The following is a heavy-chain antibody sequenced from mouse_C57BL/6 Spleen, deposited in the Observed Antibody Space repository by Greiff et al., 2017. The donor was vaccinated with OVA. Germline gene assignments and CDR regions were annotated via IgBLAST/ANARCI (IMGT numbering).Heavy chain of an antibody. D-gene: IGHD2-4*01. V-gene: IGHV1-52*01. CDR1: GYTFTSYW. CDR3: ARSACDYSDAMDY. CDR2: IDPSDSET. J-gene: IGHJ4*01. Sequence: VKLQQPGAELVRPGSSVKLSCKASGYTFTSYWMHWVKQRPIQGLEWIGNIDPSDSETHYNQKFKDKATLTVDKSSSTAYMQLSSLTSEDSAVYDCARSACDYSDAMDYWGQGTSVTVSS.